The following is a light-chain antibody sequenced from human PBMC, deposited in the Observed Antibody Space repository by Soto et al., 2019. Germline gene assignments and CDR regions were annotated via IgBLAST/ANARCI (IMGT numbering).Light chain of an antibody. Sequence: QSVLTQPRSVSGSPGQSVTISCIGTSSDVGGYNYVSWYQQHPGKAPKLMIYDVSKRPSGVPDRFSGSKSGNTASLTISGLQAEDEADYYCCSYAGSHTFVFGGGTKLTVL. CDR2: DVS. J-gene: IGLJ2*01. CDR3: CSYAGSHTFV. CDR1: SSDVGGYNY. V-gene: IGLV2-11*01.